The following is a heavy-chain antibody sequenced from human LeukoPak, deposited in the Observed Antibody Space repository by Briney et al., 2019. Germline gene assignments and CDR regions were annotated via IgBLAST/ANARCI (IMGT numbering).Heavy chain of an antibody. Sequence: GGSLRLSCAASGFTFSSYAMSWVRQAPGKGLEWVSAISGSGGSTYYADSVKGRFTISRDNSKSTLHLQMDSLRAEDTAVYYCAKDLSLWFGASFDYWGQGTLVTVSS. D-gene: IGHD3-10*01. CDR2: ISGSGGST. J-gene: IGHJ4*02. V-gene: IGHV3-23*01. CDR1: GFTFSSYA. CDR3: AKDLSLWFGASFDY.